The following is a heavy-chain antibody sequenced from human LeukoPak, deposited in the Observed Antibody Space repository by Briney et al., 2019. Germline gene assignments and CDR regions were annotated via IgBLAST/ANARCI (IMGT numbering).Heavy chain of an antibody. D-gene: IGHD6-19*01. CDR2: IYYSGST. J-gene: IGHJ4*02. V-gene: IGHV4-39*01. CDR3: ARRGPGWYYFDY. Sequence: SETLSLTCTVSGGSISSSSYYWGWIRQPPGKGLEWIGSIYYSGSTYYNPSLKSRVTISVDTSKNQFSLKLSFVTAADTAVYYCARRGPGWYYFDYWGQGTLVTVSS. CDR1: GGSISSSSYY.